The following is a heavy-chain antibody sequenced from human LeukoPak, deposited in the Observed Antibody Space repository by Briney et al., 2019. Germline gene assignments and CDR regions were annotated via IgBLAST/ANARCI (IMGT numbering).Heavy chain of an antibody. CDR2: ISRSGTTR. J-gene: IGHJ4*02. CDR1: GFTFSSYE. V-gene: IGHV3-48*03. Sequence: GGSLRLSCAASGFTFSSYEMNWVRQAPGKGLEWVSYISRSGTTRYYADSVKGRFTISRDNAKNSLYLQMNSLRAEDTAVYHCARDIYDSSGCIDSWGQGTLVTVSS. D-gene: IGHD3-22*01. CDR3: ARDIYDSSGCIDS.